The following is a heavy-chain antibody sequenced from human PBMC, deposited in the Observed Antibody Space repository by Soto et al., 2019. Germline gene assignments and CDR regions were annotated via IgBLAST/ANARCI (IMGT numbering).Heavy chain of an antibody. CDR1: GGSISSYY. Sequence: QVQLQESGPGLVKPSETLSLTCTGSGGSISSYYWSWIRQPPGKGLAWIGYIYYSGSTNYNPSLKRRVTISVDRSKYQFSLKLSSGTAADTAVYYCARVNDFWSGYSSSLWFDPWGQGPLVTVSS. J-gene: IGHJ5*02. D-gene: IGHD3-3*01. V-gene: IGHV4-59*01. CDR2: IYYSGST. CDR3: ARVNDFWSGYSSSLWFDP.